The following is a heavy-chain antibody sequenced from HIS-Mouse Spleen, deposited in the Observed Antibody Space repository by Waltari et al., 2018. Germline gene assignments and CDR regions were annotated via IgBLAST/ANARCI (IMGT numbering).Heavy chain of an antibody. CDR3: ARDRGQWLANDAFDM. Sequence: EVQLVESGGSLVQPGGSLRLSCAASGFTFSSYSMTWVRQAPGKGLEWVSSMSRRSSYKYKADAVKGRFTISRYNAKNSLYLQMNRLRAEDTAVYYCARDRGQWLANDAFDMWGQGTMVTVSS. J-gene: IGHJ3*02. CDR1: GFTFSSYS. V-gene: IGHV3-21*01. D-gene: IGHD6-19*01. CDR2: MSRRSSYK.